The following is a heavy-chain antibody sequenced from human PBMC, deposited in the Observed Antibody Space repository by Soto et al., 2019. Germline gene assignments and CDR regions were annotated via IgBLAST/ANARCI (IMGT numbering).Heavy chain of an antibody. J-gene: IGHJ4*02. CDR3: ARVSPSYYDFWSGSGLVDY. CDR2: IYYSGST. CDR1: VGSISSGGYY. Sequence: SETLSLTCTVSVGSISSGGYYWSWIRQHPGKGLEWIGYIYYSGSTYYNPSLKSRVTISVDTSKNQFSLKLSSVTAADTAVYYCARVSPSYYDFWSGSGLVDYWGQGTLVTVSS. D-gene: IGHD3-3*01. V-gene: IGHV4-31*03.